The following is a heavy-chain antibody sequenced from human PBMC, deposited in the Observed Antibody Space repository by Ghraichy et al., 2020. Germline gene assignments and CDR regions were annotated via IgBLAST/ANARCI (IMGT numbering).Heavy chain of an antibody. D-gene: IGHD3-10*01. J-gene: IGHJ2*01. Sequence: GGSLRLSCAASGFTFSSYAMNWVRQAPGKGLEWVSGITGTGDSIRYADSVRGRFTISRENRKNTLYLQMSSLRAEDTAVYYCARDGFGDWYFDLWGRGTPVTVSS. CDR2: ITGTGDSI. CDR1: GFTFSSYA. V-gene: IGHV3-23*01. CDR3: ARDGFGDWYFDL.